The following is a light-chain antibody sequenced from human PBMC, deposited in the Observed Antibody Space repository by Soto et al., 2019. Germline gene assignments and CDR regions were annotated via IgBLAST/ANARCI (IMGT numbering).Light chain of an antibody. CDR2: GAS. V-gene: IGKV3-20*01. CDR3: QQSYGTPPT. CDR1: QCVSSSS. Sequence: EIVLTQSPGTLSLSPGERDTLSCRVSQCVSSSSLAWYQQKPGQAPRLLIYGASSRATDIPDRFSGSGSGTDFTLTISILQPEDFATYYCQQSYGTPPTFGQGTKVDIK. J-gene: IGKJ1*01.